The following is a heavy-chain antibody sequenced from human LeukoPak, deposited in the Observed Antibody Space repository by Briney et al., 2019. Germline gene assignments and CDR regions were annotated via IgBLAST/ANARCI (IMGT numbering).Heavy chain of an antibody. CDR2: IYHSGST. V-gene: IGHV4-4*02. Sequence: PSETLSLTCAVSGGSISSSNWWSWVRQPPGKGLEWIGEIYHSGSTNYNPSLKSRVTISVDTSKNQFSLKLSSVTAADTAVYYCARGIAAAGTHLDYWGQGTLVTVSS. J-gene: IGHJ4*02. D-gene: IGHD6-13*01. CDR3: ARGIAAAGTHLDY. CDR1: GGSISSSNW.